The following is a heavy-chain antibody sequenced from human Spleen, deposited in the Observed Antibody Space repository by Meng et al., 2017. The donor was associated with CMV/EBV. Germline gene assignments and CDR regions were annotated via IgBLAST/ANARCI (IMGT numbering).Heavy chain of an antibody. Sequence: ASVKVSCKASGYTFTGYYIHWVRQAPGQGFEWMGWINPNSGDTNYAQKFQGRVTMTRDTSISTAYMELTRLRFDDTAVYYCGLYCSGGGCPYHRFDPWGRGTLVTVSS. CDR2: INPNSGDT. J-gene: IGHJ5*02. CDR3: GLYCSGGGCPYHRFDP. D-gene: IGHD2-15*01. V-gene: IGHV1-2*02. CDR1: GYTFTGYY.